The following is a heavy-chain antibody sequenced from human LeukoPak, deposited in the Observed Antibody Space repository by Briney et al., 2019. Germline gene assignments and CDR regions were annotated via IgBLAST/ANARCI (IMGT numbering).Heavy chain of an antibody. CDR1: GGSISSSSYY. CDR3: ARGLFVGVLTGYYKDY. J-gene: IGHJ4*02. Sequence: SEPPSLTCTVSGGSISSSSYYWGWIRQPPGKGLEWIGSIYYSGSTYYNPSLKSRVTISVDTSKNQFSLKLSSVTAADTAVYYCARGLFVGVLTGYYKDYWGQGTLVTVSS. CDR2: IYYSGST. D-gene: IGHD3-9*01. V-gene: IGHV4-39*07.